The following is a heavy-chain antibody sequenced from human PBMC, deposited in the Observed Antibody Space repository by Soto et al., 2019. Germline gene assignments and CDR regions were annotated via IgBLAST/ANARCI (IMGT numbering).Heavy chain of an antibody. CDR1: GFTFSSYG. J-gene: IGHJ6*02. D-gene: IGHD2-2*01. CDR2: IWYDGSNK. CDR3: ARDLTYCSSTSCYAFYYYYGMDV. Sequence: QVQLVESGGGVVQPGRSLRLSCAASGFTFSSYGMHWVRQAPGKGLEWVAVIWYDGSNKYYADSVKGRFTISRDNSKNTLHLQMNSLRAEDTAVYYCARDLTYCSSTSCYAFYYYYGMDVWGQGTTVTVSS. V-gene: IGHV3-33*01.